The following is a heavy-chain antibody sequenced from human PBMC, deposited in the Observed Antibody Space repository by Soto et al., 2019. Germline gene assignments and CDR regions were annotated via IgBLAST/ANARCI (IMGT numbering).Heavy chain of an antibody. CDR3: ARDYDSSGDY. CDR1: GGSISTSSYF. Sequence: QLQLQEPGPGLVKPSETLSLTCTVSGGSISTSSYFWGSIRQPPGKGLEWIGSIYYSGSTYYNPSLKSGITISVDTSKNQFALKLSSVTAADTAVYYCARDYDSSGDYWGHGTLVTVSS. J-gene: IGHJ4*01. V-gene: IGHV4-39*01. CDR2: IYYSGST. D-gene: IGHD3-22*01.